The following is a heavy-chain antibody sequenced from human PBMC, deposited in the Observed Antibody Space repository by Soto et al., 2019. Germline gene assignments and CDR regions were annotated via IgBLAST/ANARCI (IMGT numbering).Heavy chain of an antibody. D-gene: IGHD5-12*01. J-gene: IGHJ5*02. V-gene: IGHV1-8*02. CDR2: MNPNSGNT. CDR3: ATSPPRVERSGYVGGCFDP. CDR1: GYSFTSYD. Sequence: QVPLVQSGAEVKKPGASVKVSCKASGYSFTSYDVNWVRQAAGQGLEWMGWMNPNSGNTAYAQRFQGRVSMTRNTSITTAYMELSSLRSEDTAVYYCATSPPRVERSGYVGGCFDPWGQGTLVTVSS.